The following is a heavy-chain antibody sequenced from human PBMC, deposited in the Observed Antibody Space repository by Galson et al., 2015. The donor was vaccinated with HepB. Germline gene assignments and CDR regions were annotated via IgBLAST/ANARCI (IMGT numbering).Heavy chain of an antibody. V-gene: IGHV3-30*04. Sequence: SLRLSCAASGFTFNSYAMHWVRQAPGKGLQWVAVITYDGTNKFYARYVKGRSTISRDNSGDTLFLHMNSLRPEDTALYYCVKGGGYSAIRGRGGFDSWGQGALVTVSS. CDR1: GFTFNSYA. D-gene: IGHD5-12*01. CDR3: VKGGGYSAIRGRGGFDS. CDR2: ITYDGTNK. J-gene: IGHJ4*02.